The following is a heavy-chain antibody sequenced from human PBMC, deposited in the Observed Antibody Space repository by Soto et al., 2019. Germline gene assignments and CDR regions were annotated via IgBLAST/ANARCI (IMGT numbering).Heavy chain of an antibody. CDR3: ARSMSVRGVIISGYYFDY. CDR1: GGSISSGDYY. J-gene: IGHJ4*02. CDR2: IYYSGST. D-gene: IGHD3-10*01. V-gene: IGHV4-30-4*01. Sequence: SETLSLTCTVSGGSISSGDYYWSWIRQPPGKGLERIGYIYYSGSTYYNPSLKSRVTISVDTSKNQFSLKLSSVTAADTAVYYFARSMSVRGVIISGYYFDYWGQGTLVTVSS.